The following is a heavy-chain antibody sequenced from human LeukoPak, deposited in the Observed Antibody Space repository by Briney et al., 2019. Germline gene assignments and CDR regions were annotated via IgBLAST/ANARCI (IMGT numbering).Heavy chain of an antibody. J-gene: IGHJ4*02. CDR3: ARGLYYFDY. Sequence: PSETLSLTCAVYGGSFSGYYWSWIRQPPGKGLEWIGEINHSGSTNYNPSLKSRVTISVDTSKIQFSLKLSSVTAADTAVYYCARGLYYFDYWGQGTLVTVSS. CDR1: GGSFSGYY. CDR2: INHSGST. V-gene: IGHV4-34*01.